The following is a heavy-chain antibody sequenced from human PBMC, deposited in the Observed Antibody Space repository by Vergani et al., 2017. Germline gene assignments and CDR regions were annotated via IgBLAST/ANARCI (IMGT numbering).Heavy chain of an antibody. CDR2: ISASGNA. V-gene: IGHV4-61*02. J-gene: IGHJ3*01. CDR3: ARRSGGYYSGGKVHPLRTAFDV. Sequence: QVQLQASGPGRVKPSQTLSLTCTMSGGSISAGYYFWSWIRQPAGKGLEWLGHISASGNASHGPSLKTRVSMSVDTSKNQFSLTVTSVTAADTAIYFCARRSGGYYSGGKVHPLRTAFDVWGHGTVVTVSS. CDR1: GGSISAGYYF. D-gene: IGHD2-15*01.